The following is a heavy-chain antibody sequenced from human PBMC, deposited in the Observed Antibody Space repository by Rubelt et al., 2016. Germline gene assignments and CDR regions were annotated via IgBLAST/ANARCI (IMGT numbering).Heavy chain of an antibody. Sequence: EVQLVESGGGLVQPGGSLRLSCAASGFTFSSYSMNWVRQAPGKGLEWVSYISSSSSTIYYADSVKGRFTISRDNSMNTLYLQVNSLRAEDTAVYYCARDRQLEYFDYWGQGTLVTVSS. CDR3: ARDRQLEYFDY. D-gene: IGHD6-13*01. CDR1: GFTFSSYS. V-gene: IGHV3-48*01. CDR2: ISSSSSTI. J-gene: IGHJ4*02.